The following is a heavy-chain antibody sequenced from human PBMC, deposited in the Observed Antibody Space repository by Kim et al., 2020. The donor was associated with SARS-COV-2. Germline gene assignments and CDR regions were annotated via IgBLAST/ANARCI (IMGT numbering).Heavy chain of an antibody. V-gene: IGHV1-46*01. CDR1: GYTFTSYH. Sequence: ASVKVSCKTSGYTFTSYHMHWVRQAPGQGLEWMGVINASGRSASYPQKFQGRVTMTRDTSTSTVYMELSSLRSEDTAVYYCAREGPNTYYFDYWGQGNLVTVSS. CDR2: INASGRSA. D-gene: IGHD3-16*01. CDR3: AREGPNTYYFDY. J-gene: IGHJ4*02.